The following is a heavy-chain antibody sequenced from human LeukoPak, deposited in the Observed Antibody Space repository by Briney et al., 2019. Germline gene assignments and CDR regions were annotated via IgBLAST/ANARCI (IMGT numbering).Heavy chain of an antibody. Sequence: PSETLSLTCTVSGCSISSYYWSWIRQPPGKGLEWIGYIYYSGSTNYNPSLKSRVTISVDTSKNHFYLKLSSVTAADTAVYYCARDYDFWSGADYYYYMAVWGKGTTVTVSS. V-gene: IGHV4-59*12. J-gene: IGHJ6*03. CDR2: IYYSGST. CDR3: ARDYDFWSGADYYYYMAV. D-gene: IGHD3-3*01. CDR1: GCSISSYY.